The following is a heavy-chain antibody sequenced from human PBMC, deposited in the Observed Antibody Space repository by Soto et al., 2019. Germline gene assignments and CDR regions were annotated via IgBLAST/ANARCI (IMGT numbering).Heavy chain of an antibody. V-gene: IGHV3-30*03. Sequence: GGSLRLSCAASGFTFSSYGMHWVRQAPGKGLEWVAVISYDGSNKYYADSVKGRLTISRDNSKNTLYLQMNSLRAEDTAVYYCARGTFYYGMDVWGQGTTVTVSS. CDR2: ISYDGSNK. D-gene: IGHD2-2*01. CDR3: ARGTFYYGMDV. J-gene: IGHJ6*02. CDR1: GFTFSSYG.